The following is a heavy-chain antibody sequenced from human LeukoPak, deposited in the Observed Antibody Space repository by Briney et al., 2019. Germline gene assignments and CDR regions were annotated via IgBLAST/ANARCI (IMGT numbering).Heavy chain of an antibody. V-gene: IGHV3-11*01. Sequence: GGSLRLSCAASGFTFSDSYMSWIRRAPGKGLEWVSYISSSGSAIYYADSVKGRFTMSRDNAKNSLYLEMNSLRVEDTAIYYCARVIEEYSSSWYYGMDVWGQGTTVTVSS. CDR2: ISSSGSAI. CDR1: GFTFSDSY. D-gene: IGHD6-13*01. CDR3: ARVIEEYSSSWYYGMDV. J-gene: IGHJ6*02.